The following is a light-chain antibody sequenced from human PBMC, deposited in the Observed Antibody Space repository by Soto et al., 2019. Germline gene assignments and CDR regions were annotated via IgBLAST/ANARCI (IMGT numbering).Light chain of an antibody. V-gene: IGKV3-20*01. CDR2: GAS. CDR3: QQYGSLPET. J-gene: IGKJ1*01. Sequence: EVVLTQFPGTLPVSLGERATLSRRASQSVRNDYLAWYQQKRGQAPRLLIHGASTRATGIPDRFSGSGSGTDFILTISRVEPGDVAIYFCQQYGSLPETFGQGTKVDIK. CDR1: QSVRNDY.